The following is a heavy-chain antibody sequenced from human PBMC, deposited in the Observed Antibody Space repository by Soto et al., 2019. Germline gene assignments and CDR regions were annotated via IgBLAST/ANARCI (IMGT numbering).Heavy chain of an antibody. V-gene: IGHV4-59*01. CDR2: VYYLGST. Sequence: SETLSLTCSVSGGSMSDFFWSWIRQSPERGLEWIGYVYYLGSTDYNPSLKSRVTISVDTSKRHFSLRLSSVTAADAAIYYCARDGYDGSGSPYPAYWGPGTQVTVSS. J-gene: IGHJ4*02. D-gene: IGHD3-10*01. CDR1: GGSMSDFF. CDR3: ARDGYDGSGSPYPAY.